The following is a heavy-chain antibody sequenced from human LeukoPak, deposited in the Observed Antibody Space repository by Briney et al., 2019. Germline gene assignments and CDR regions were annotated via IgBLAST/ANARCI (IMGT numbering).Heavy chain of an antibody. Sequence: SETLSLTRTVSGYSISSGYYWGWIRQPPGKGLEWIGSIYHSGNTYYNPSLKSRVTISVDTSKNQISLMLNSVTAADTAVYYCARVLWQEVGYWGQGALVTVSS. CDR1: GYSISSGYY. CDR2: IYHSGNT. J-gene: IGHJ4*02. D-gene: IGHD2-21*01. V-gene: IGHV4-38-2*02. CDR3: ARVLWQEVGY.